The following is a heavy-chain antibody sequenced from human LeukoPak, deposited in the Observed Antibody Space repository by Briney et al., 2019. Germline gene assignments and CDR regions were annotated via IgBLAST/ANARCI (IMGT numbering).Heavy chain of an antibody. CDR2: ISYDGSNK. Sequence: GGSLRLSCAASGFTFSSYGMHWVRQAPGKGLEWVAVISYDGSNKYYADSVKGRFTISRDNSKNTLYLQMNSLRAEDTAVYYCAKGWRAAERAKAFDIWGQGTMVTVSS. D-gene: IGHD2-15*01. V-gene: IGHV3-30*18. CDR3: AKGWRAAERAKAFDI. CDR1: GFTFSSYG. J-gene: IGHJ3*02.